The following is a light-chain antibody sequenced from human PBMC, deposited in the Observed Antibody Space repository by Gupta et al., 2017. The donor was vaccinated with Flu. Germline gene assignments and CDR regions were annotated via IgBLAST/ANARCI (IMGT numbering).Light chain of an antibody. V-gene: IGKV3-20*01. CDR1: QSINIRY. J-gene: IGKJ2*01. CDR2: GAS. CDR3: QQHDSSPVT. Sequence: EIVLTQSPGTLSLSPGERATLSCRASQSINIRYLAWYQQKPGQAPRLLINGASTRDTGIPDRISGSGSGTDFTLTISRLEPEDFAVYFCQQHDSSPVTFGQGTKLEIK.